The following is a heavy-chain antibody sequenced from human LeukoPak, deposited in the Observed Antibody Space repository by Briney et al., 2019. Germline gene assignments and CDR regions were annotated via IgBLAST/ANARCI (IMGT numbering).Heavy chain of an antibody. CDR1: GGSFSGYY. D-gene: IGHD3-10*01. V-gene: IGHV4-34*01. Sequence: SETLSLTCAVYGGSFSGYYWSWIRQPPGNGLEWIGEIHQTGSTKYNPSLKSRVTISVDTSQNQFSLELSSVTAADTPVYDCARVGFGELSPASYYYYYGMDVWGQGTTVTVSS. J-gene: IGHJ6*02. CDR2: IHQTGST. CDR3: ARVGFGELSPASYYYYYGMDV.